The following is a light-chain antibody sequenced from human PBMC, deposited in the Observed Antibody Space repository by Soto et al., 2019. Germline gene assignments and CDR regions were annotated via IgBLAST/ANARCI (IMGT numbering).Light chain of an antibody. CDR3: GTWDSSLNAVV. J-gene: IGLJ2*01. CDR2: HNN. CDR1: SSNIGNNY. Sequence: QSVLTQPPSVSAAPGQKVTISCSGSSSNIGNNYASWYQHLPGTAPKLLIYHNNKRPSGITDRLSDSKSGTSATLVITGLQTGDEADYYCGTWDSSLNAVVFGGGTKLTVL. V-gene: IGLV1-51*01.